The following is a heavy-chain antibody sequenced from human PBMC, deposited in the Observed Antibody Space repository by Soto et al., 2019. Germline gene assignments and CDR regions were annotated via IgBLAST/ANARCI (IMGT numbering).Heavy chain of an antibody. Sequence: ASVKVSCKASGYTFTSYYMHWVRQAPGQGLEWMGIINPSGGSTSYAQKFQGRVTMTTDTSTSTAYMELRSLRSDDTAVYYCARDPITGTYYFDYWGQGTLVTVSS. V-gene: IGHV1-46*01. CDR1: GYTFTSYY. CDR3: ARDPITGTYYFDY. CDR2: INPSGGST. D-gene: IGHD1-7*01. J-gene: IGHJ4*02.